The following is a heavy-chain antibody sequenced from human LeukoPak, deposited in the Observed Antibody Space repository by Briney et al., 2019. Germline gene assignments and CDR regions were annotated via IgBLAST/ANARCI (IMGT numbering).Heavy chain of an antibody. J-gene: IGHJ4*02. CDR3: AKVDIVATIDAGRLVDY. D-gene: IGHD5-12*01. CDR2: ISNDGSNK. Sequence: PGGSLRLSCAASGFTFSSYGMQWFRQAPDKGLEWVAAISNDGSNKYYADSVKGRFTISRDNSKNTLYLQMNSLRAEDTAVYYSAKVDIVATIDAGRLVDYWGQGTLVTVSS. V-gene: IGHV3-30*18. CDR1: GFTFSSYG.